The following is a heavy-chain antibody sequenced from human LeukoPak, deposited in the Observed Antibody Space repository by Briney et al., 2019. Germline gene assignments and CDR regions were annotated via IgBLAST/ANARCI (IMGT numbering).Heavy chain of an antibody. CDR1: GRSVSIYY. D-gene: IGHD3-22*01. CDR3: GRDQDGSYAFDI. Sequence: SQTLSLTCPVSGRSVSIYYCGCARLPAGRGLGWIWYIYESGSTNYNPSLTSRVTITLHTSKNQFSMKLNSVTAADTAVYYCGRDQDGSYAFDIWGQGTMVSVSS. J-gene: IGHJ3*02. CDR2: IYESGST. V-gene: IGHV4-59*02.